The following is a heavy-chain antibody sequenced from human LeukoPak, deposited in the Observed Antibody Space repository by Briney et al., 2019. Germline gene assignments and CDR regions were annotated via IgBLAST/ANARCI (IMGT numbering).Heavy chain of an antibody. J-gene: IGHJ3*02. CDR3: AKDYDYVWGSYRPDAFDT. CDR2: ISGSGGST. CDR1: GFTFSSYA. D-gene: IGHD3-16*02. Sequence: GGSLRLSCAASGFTFSSYAMSWVRQAPGKGLEWVSAISGSGGSTYYADSVKGRFTISRDNSKNTLYLQMNSLRAEDTAVYYCAKDYDYVWGSYRPDAFDTWGQGTMVTVSS. V-gene: IGHV3-23*01.